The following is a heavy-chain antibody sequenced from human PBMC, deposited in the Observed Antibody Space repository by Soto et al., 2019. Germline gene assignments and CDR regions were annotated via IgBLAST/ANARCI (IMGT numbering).Heavy chain of an antibody. CDR1: GFTFSSYG. CDR2: ISYDGSNK. D-gene: IGHD3-3*01. CDR3: AKDTNTQQYDFWSGYF. V-gene: IGHV3-30*18. Sequence: GGSLRLSCAASGFTFSSYGMHWVRQAPGKGLEWVAVISYDGSNKYYADSVKGRFTISRDNSKNTLYLQMNSLRAEDTAVYYCAKDTNTQQYDFWSGYF. J-gene: IGHJ1*01.